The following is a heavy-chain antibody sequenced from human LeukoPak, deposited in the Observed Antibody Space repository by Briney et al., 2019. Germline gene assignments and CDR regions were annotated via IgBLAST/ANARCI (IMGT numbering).Heavy chain of an antibody. Sequence: ASVKVSCKASGYTFTGYYMHWVRQAPGQGLEWMGRINPNSGGTNYAQKFQGRVTMTRDTSISTAYMELSSLRSEDTAVYYCARGARAGHYYMDVWGKGTTVTVSS. CDR2: INPNSGGT. CDR1: GYTFTGYY. CDR3: ARGARAGHYYMDV. J-gene: IGHJ6*03. D-gene: IGHD6-13*01. V-gene: IGHV1-2*06.